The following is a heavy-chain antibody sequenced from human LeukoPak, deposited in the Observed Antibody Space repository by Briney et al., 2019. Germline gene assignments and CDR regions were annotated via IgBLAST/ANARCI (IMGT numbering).Heavy chain of an antibody. CDR2: IKQDGSEK. CDR3: AREKALRFLEWPDYGMDV. V-gene: IGHV3-7*01. CDR1: GFTFSSYW. D-gene: IGHD3-3*01. Sequence: GGSLRLSCAASGFTFSSYWMSWVRQAPGKGLEWVANIKQDGSEKYYVDSVKGRFTISRDNAKNSLYLQMNSLRAEDTAAYYCAREKALRFLEWPDYGMDVWGQGTTVTVSS. J-gene: IGHJ6*02.